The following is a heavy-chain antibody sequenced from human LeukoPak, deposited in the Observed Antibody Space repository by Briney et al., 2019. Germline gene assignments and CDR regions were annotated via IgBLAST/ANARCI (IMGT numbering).Heavy chain of an antibody. CDR2: IKQDGSQR. Sequence: PGGSLRLSCTASGFTFSDYWMTWVRQAPGKGPEWVANIKQDGSQRYYVDSVKGRFTISRDNAKNSLYLQMNSLRADDTAVYYCARDYYFDYWGQGTLVTVSS. CDR3: ARDYYFDY. V-gene: IGHV3-7*01. CDR1: GFTFSDYW. J-gene: IGHJ4*02.